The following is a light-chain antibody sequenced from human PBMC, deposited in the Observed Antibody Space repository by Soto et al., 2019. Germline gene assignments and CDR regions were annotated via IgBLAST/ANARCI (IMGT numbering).Light chain of an antibody. CDR2: GAS. V-gene: IGKV3-15*01. CDR3: HQYNSWPPLT. Sequence: EIVMTQSPATLSVSPGERATLSCRASQSVSSNLAWYQQKPGQAPRLLIYGASTRATGIPARFSGSGSGTEFPLTISSLQSEDLAVYYCHQYNSWPPLTFGGGTKVEIK. CDR1: QSVSSN. J-gene: IGKJ4*01.